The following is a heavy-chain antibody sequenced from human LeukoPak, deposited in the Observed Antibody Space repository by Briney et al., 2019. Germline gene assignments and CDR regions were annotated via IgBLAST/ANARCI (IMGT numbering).Heavy chain of an antibody. CDR3: TTGDQTYYDILTGYYGDPYYFDY. D-gene: IGHD3-9*01. CDR2: IKSKTDGGTT. CDR1: GFTLSNAW. V-gene: IGHV3-15*01. Sequence: GGSLRLSCAASGFTLSNAWMSWVRQAPGKGLEWVGRIKSKTDGGTTDYAAPVKGRFTISRDDSKNTLYLQMNSLKTEDTAVYYCTTGDQTYYDILTGYYGDPYYFDYWGQGTLVTVSS. J-gene: IGHJ4*02.